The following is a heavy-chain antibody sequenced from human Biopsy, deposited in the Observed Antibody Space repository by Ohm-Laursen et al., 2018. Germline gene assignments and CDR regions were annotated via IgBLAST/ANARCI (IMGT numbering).Heavy chain of an antibody. CDR1: ANIFTDYY. V-gene: IGHV1-2*02. CDR3: VLASFDY. CDR2: INPQSGGE. Sequence: ASVKVSCKTSANIFTDYYMHWVRQAPGQGLEWMGWINPQSGGEHYAQKFKDRVTMTRDTSISTAYMELSSLRSDDTAVYYCVLASFDYWGQGTLVTVPS. J-gene: IGHJ4*02.